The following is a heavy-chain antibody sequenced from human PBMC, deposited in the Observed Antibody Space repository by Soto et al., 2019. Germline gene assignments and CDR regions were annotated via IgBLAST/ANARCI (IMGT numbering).Heavy chain of an antibody. D-gene: IGHD2-8*02. CDR2: IYYSGST. Sequence: SETLSLTCTVSGDSIISSSYYWGWIRQPPGKGLDWIGSIYYSGSTYYNPSLKSRVTISVDPSKNQFSLKLSSVTAADTAIYWCAKHARVRDGTGFPLPLDYWGQGTLVTVSS. CDR3: AKHARVRDGTGFPLPLDY. V-gene: IGHV4-39*01. CDR1: GDSIISSSYY. J-gene: IGHJ4*02.